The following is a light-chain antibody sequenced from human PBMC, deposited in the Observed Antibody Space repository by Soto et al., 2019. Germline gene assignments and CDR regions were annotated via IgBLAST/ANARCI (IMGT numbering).Light chain of an antibody. CDR1: QDISNY. Sequence: DIQMTQSPSSLSASVGDRVTITCQASQDISNYLSWYQHRPGKAPKLVIYDSSHLETEVPSRFSGGGYGQHFTFTFRSLQHEDIATYYCQQADSLPLTFGGGTKVDIK. V-gene: IGKV1-33*01. J-gene: IGKJ4*01. CDR2: DSS. CDR3: QQADSLPLT.